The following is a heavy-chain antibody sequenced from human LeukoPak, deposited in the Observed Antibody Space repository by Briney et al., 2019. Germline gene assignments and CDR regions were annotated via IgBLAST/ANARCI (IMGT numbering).Heavy chain of an antibody. D-gene: IGHD3-10*01. CDR2: INQDGSQK. Sequence: GGSLRLSCAASGFTFSSYWMHWVRQAPGKGLEWVANINQDGSQKYYVDSVKGRFTISRDNSKNTLYLQTNSLRAEDTAVYYCARDGSGSYYNERNYYYGMDVWGQGTTVTVSS. CDR3: ARDGSGSYYNERNYYYGMDV. CDR1: GFTFSSYW. J-gene: IGHJ6*02. V-gene: IGHV3-7*01.